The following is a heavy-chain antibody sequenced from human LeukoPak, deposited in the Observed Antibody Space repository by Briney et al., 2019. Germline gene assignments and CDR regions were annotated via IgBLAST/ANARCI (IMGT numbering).Heavy chain of an antibody. D-gene: IGHD1-26*01. V-gene: IGHV3-66*01. J-gene: IGHJ4*02. CDR2: IYSGGNT. Sequence: GGSLRLSRAASGFTVSDNYMSWVRQAPGKGLEWVSIIYSGGNTYYADSVKGRFTVSRDNSKNTLYLQMISLRAEDTAVYYCARVIVGTTTRLDYFDYWGQGTLVTVSS. CDR1: GFTVSDNY. CDR3: ARVIVGTTTRLDYFDY.